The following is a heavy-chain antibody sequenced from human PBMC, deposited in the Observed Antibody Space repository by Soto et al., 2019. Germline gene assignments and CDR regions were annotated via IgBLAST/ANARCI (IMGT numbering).Heavy chain of an antibody. J-gene: IGHJ5*02. CDR3: AKNGGYCSSTSCYSAPPGWFDP. CDR2: ISGSGGST. Sequence: PGGSLRLSCAASGFTFSSYAMSWVRQAPGKGLEWVSAISGSGGSTYYADSVKGRFTISRDNSKNTLYLQMNSLRAEDTAVYYCAKNGGYCSSTSCYSAPPGWFDPWGQGTLVTVSS. D-gene: IGHD2-2*01. V-gene: IGHV3-23*01. CDR1: GFTFSSYA.